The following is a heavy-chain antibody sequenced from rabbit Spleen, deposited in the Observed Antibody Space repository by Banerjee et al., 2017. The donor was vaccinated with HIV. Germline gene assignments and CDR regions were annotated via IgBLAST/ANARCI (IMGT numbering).Heavy chain of an antibody. J-gene: IGHJ6*01. CDR1: GFDFSSKYW. CDR3: ARGYYSYDYAGGAYAIRGMDL. Sequence: QEQLVESGGGLVQPEGSLTLTCKASGFDFSSKYWICWVRQAPGKGLEWIAGIYTTNGNTWYASWVNGRFSISRSTSLNTVTLQMTSLTAADTATYFCARGYYSYDYAGGAYAIRGMDLWGQGTLVTVS. CDR2: IYTTNGNT. V-gene: IGHV1S43*01. D-gene: IGHD6-1*01.